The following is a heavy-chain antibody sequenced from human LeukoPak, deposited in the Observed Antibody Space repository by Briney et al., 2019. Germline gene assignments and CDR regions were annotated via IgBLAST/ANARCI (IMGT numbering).Heavy chain of an antibody. D-gene: IGHD6-19*01. CDR1: GFTFGDYA. Sequence: PGGSLRLSCTASGFTFGDYAMCWVRQAPGKGLEWVGFIRSKAYGGTTEYAASVKGRFTISRDDSKSIAYLQMNSLKTEDTAVYYCTRDSLPIPFGGWHDYWGQGTLVTVSS. CDR2: IRSKAYGGTT. J-gene: IGHJ4*02. V-gene: IGHV3-49*04. CDR3: TRDSLPIPFGGWHDY.